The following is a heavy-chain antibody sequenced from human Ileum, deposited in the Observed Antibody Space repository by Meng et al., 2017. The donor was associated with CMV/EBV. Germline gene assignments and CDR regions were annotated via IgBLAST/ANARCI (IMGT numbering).Heavy chain of an antibody. CDR1: GDSLSSNSYY. J-gene: IGHJ4*01. D-gene: IGHD3-10*01. CDR3: ARIRLMRSYSDY. Sequence: GSLRLSCTVSGDSLSSNSYYWGWIRQPPGKGLEWIGSIYYSGNTYYNPSLKSRVTTSVDTSKNQFSLNLSSVTAADTAVYYCARIRLMRSYSDYWGQGKLV. CDR2: IYYSGNT. V-gene: IGHV4-39*07.